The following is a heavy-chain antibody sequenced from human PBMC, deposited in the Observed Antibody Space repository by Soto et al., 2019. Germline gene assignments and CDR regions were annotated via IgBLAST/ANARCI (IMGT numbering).Heavy chain of an antibody. CDR3: ARLDFWSGYMPL. D-gene: IGHD3-3*01. CDR1: GGSISSYY. CDR2: IYYSGST. Sequence: SETLSLTCTVSGGSISSYYWSWIRQPPGKGLEWIGYIYYSGSTNYNPSLKSRVTISVDTSKNQFSLKLSSVTAADTAVYYCARLDFWSGYMPLWGQGALVTVSS. J-gene: IGHJ4*02. V-gene: IGHV4-59*01.